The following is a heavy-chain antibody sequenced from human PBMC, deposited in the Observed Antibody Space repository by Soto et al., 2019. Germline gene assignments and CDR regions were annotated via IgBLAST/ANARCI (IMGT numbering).Heavy chain of an antibody. Sequence: QVQLLQSGAEVKKPGASVKVSCKASGYTFPSYNINWVRQATGQGPEWMGWMNPNSGNTAYAQKFQVRVTRTRDSYISTAYMELRRLRSEDWALYYCARVDFYGSGIYGYWGLGTLVTVSS. J-gene: IGHJ1*01. CDR1: GYTFPSYN. V-gene: IGHV1-8*01. D-gene: IGHD3-10*01. CDR3: ARVDFYGSGIYGY. CDR2: MNPNSGNT.